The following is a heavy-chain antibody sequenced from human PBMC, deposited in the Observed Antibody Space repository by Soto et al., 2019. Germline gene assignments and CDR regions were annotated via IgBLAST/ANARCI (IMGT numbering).Heavy chain of an antibody. CDR2: VYYSGST. D-gene: IGHD3-9*01. Sequence: SETMSLTSTVSGGYVSSSSYYWGWVRQPPGKGLEWIGSVYYSGSTYYNPSLESRVTISVDKSKNQFSLKLMSLSAADTAVYYCGRLEGLATISYYFDYWGQGALVTVSS. J-gene: IGHJ4*02. CDR1: GGYVSSSSYY. V-gene: IGHV4-39*01. CDR3: GRLEGLATISYYFDY.